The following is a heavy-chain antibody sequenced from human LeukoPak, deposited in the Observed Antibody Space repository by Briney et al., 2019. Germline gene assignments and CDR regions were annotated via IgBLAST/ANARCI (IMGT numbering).Heavy chain of an antibody. CDR1: GGSISSYY. CDR3: ARDFGYYFDY. V-gene: IGHV4-4*07. CDR2: MYTIGTT. J-gene: IGHJ4*02. Sequence: PSETLSLTCTVSGGSISSYYWSWIRQPAGKGLEWIGRMYTIGTTNYNPSLKSRVTMSVDTSKNQFSLKLISVTAADTAVYYCARDFGYYFDYWGQGTLVTVSS. D-gene: IGHD3-10*01.